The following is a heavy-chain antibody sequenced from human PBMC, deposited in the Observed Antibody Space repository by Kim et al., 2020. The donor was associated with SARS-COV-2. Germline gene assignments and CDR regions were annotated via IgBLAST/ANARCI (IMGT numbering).Heavy chain of an antibody. CDR2: INHSGST. CDR3: ARGRRMDV. J-gene: IGHJ6*02. Sequence: SETLSLTCAVYGGSFSGYYWSWIRQPPGKGLEWIGEINHSGSTNYNPSLKSRVTISVDTSKNQFSLKLSSVTAADTAVYYCARGRRMDVWGQGTTVTVSS. CDR1: GGSFSGYY. V-gene: IGHV4-34*01.